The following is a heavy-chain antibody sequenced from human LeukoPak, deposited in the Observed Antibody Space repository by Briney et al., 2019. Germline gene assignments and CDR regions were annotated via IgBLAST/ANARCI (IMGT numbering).Heavy chain of an antibody. CDR1: GFTFSSYA. CDR2: ISGSGGST. D-gene: IGHD4-23*01. J-gene: IGHJ4*02. CDR3: ARGFGGNNRLYFDY. Sequence: PGGSLRLSCAASGFTFSSYAMSWVRQAPGKGLEWVSAISGSGGSTYYADSVKGRFTISRDNSKNTLYLQMNSLRAEDTAVYYCARGFGGNNRLYFDYWGQGTLVTVSS. V-gene: IGHV3-23*01.